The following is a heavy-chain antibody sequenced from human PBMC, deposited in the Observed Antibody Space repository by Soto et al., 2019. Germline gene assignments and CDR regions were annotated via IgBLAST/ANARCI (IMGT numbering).Heavy chain of an antibody. Sequence: EVQLVESGGGLVKPGGSLRLSCAASGFTFSSYSMNWVRQAPGKGLEWVSSISSSSSYIYYADSVKGRFTISRDNAKNSLYLQMNGLRAEDTAVYYCARESGYSGYDSLDYWGQGTLVTVSS. CDR2: ISSSSSYI. CDR1: GFTFSSYS. V-gene: IGHV3-21*01. D-gene: IGHD5-12*01. CDR3: ARESGYSGYDSLDY. J-gene: IGHJ4*02.